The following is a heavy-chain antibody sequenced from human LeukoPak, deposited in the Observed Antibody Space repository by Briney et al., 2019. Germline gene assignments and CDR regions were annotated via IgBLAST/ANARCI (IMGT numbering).Heavy chain of an antibody. CDR3: ARSPTGYSSSRQTNDDAFDI. CDR1: GGSINNYY. CDR2: IYYSGST. V-gene: IGHV4-59*01. J-gene: IGHJ3*02. Sequence: SETLSLTCTVSGGSINNYYWSWIRQSPGKGLEWIGYIYYSGSTNYNPSLKSRVTISVDTSKNQFSLKLSSVTAADTAVYYCARSPTGYSSSRQTNDDAFDIWGQGTMVTVSS. D-gene: IGHD6-13*01.